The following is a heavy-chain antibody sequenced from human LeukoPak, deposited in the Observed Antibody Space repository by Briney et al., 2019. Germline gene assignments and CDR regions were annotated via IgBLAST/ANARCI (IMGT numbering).Heavy chain of an antibody. V-gene: IGHV3-48*03. D-gene: IGHD6-19*01. CDR2: ISSSGSTI. Sequence: GGSLSLSCAACGFTFSSYEMNWVRQAPGKGLEWVSYISSSGSTIYYADSVKGRLTISRDNAKNSLYLQMNSLRAEDTAVYYCARADSSGWGSLDYWGQGALVTVSS. CDR3: ARADSSGWGSLDY. CDR1: GFTFSSYE. J-gene: IGHJ4*02.